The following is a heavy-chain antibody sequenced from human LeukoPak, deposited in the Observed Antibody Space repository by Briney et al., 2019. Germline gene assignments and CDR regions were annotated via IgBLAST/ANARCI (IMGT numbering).Heavy chain of an antibody. D-gene: IGHD2-15*01. CDR3: AMGKYCSGGSCYRY. CDR2: INPNSGGT. CDR1: GYTFSGYY. Sequence: ASGKVSCKASGYTFSGYYIHWVRQAPGQGLEWMGGINPNSGGTNYAQKFQGRVTMTRDTSISTAYMELSRLRSDDTAVYYCAMGKYCSGGSCYRYWGQGTLVTVSS. V-gene: IGHV1-2*02. J-gene: IGHJ4*02.